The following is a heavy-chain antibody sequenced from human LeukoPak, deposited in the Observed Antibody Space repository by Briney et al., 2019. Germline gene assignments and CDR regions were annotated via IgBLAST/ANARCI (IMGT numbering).Heavy chain of an antibody. D-gene: IGHD1-20*01. CDR2: ISGSGGST. CDR3: AKDRGGLITGTTDDAFDI. CDR1: GFTFSSYA. J-gene: IGHJ3*02. Sequence: GGSLRLSCAASGFTFSSYAMSWVRQAPGKGLEWVSAISGSGGSTYYADSVKGRFTISRDNSKNTLYLQMNSLRAEDTAVYYCAKDRGGLITGTTDDAFDIWGQGTMVTVSS. V-gene: IGHV3-23*01.